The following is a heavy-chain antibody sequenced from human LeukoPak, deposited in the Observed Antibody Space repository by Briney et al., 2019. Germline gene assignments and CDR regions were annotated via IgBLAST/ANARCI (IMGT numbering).Heavy chain of an antibody. D-gene: IGHD3-10*01. J-gene: IGHJ4*02. CDR3: AKGSPPGRF. Sequence: GGSLRLSCAGSGFTFSTYWMSWVRQAPGKGLEWASDISDHGAGTYYADSVKGRFTISRDDSKNMLYLQMDSLRAEDTAVYYCAKGSPPGRFGGQGTLVTVSS. V-gene: IGHV3-23*01. CDR1: GFTFSTYW. CDR2: ISDHGAGT.